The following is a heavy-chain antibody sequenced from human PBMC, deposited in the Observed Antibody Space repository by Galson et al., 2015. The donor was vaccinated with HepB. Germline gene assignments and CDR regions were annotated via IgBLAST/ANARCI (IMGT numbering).Heavy chain of an antibody. J-gene: IGHJ3*02. D-gene: IGHD5/OR15-5a*01. V-gene: IGHV3-9*01. CDR3: AKGSTVSTIDGFDI. CDR1: GFTFDEYA. Sequence: SLRLSCAGSGFTFDEYAMHWVRQAPGKGLEWVSGISRSSTGIGYAESVKGRFTISRDNARNSLYLQMNSLRAEDKALYYCAKGSTVSTIDGFDIRGQGTVVTVSS. CDR2: ISRSSTGI.